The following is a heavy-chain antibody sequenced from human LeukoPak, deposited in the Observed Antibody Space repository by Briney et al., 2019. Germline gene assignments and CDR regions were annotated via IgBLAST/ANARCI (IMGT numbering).Heavy chain of an antibody. CDR3: ARPRGNVEMATIPFDY. CDR2: ISTSSSYI. CDR1: GFAFRNYW. V-gene: IGHV3-21*01. Sequence: PGGSLRLSRVASGFAFRNYWMYWVRQAPGKGLEWVSSISTSSSYIYYADSVKGRFTISRHNAKNSLYLQMNSLRAEDTAVYYCARPRGNVEMATIPFDYWGQGTLVTVSS. D-gene: IGHD5-24*01. J-gene: IGHJ4*02.